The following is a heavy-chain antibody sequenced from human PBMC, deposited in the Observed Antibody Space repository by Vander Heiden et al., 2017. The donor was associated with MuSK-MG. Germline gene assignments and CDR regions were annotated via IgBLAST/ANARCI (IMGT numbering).Heavy chain of an antibody. V-gene: IGHV1-2*02. CDR2: INPNSGGT. CDR3: ARVNSPYSALGSGYLY. D-gene: IGHD3-22*01. CDR1: GYTFTGYY. J-gene: IGHJ4*02. Sequence: QVLLVQSGAEMKKPGASVKVSCKASGYTFTGYYIHWVRQAPGQGLEWMGWINPNSGGTNYAQKFQGRVTVTRDTPTSTAYMELITLTSDDTAVYYCARVNSPYSALGSGYLYWGQGTLVTVSP.